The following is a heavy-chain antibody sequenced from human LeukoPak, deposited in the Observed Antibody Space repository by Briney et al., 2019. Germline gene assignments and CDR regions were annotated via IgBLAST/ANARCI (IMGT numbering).Heavy chain of an antibody. CDR3: ARDGPTTVEDY. D-gene: IGHD4-23*01. CDR1: GGSITTGGYY. J-gene: IGHJ4*02. V-gene: IGHV4-30-2*01. Sequence: PSETLSLTCTVSGGSITTGGYYWSWIRQPPGKGLEWIGFIYYSGSTDYNPSLKSRVTISVDRSKNQFSLKLSSVTAADTAVYYCARDGPTTVEDYWGQGTLVTVSS. CDR2: IYYSGST.